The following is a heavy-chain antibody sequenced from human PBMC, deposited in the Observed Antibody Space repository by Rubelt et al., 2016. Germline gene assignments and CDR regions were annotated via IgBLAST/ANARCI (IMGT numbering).Heavy chain of an antibody. J-gene: IGHJ3*02. D-gene: IGHD4-17*01. CDR3: ARGGYGSQEASDEFDI. CDR1: GGSISSSS. V-gene: IGHV4-59*01. CDR2: MYLSGRT. Sequence: FTVSGGSISSSSWSWIRQPPGKGLEWIAYMYLSGRTKYNPSLKSRVTLSEDTSKNQFSLRLSSVTAAATAVYYCARGGYGSQEASDEFDIWGQGTMVTVSS.